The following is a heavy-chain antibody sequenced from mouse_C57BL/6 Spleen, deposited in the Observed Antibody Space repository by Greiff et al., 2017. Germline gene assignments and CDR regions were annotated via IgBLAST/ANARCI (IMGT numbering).Heavy chain of an antibody. CDR2: IDPSDSYT. Sequence: VQLQQSGAELVMPGASVKLSCKASGYTFTSYWMHWVKQRPGQGLEWIGEIDPSDSYTNYNQKFKGKSTLTVDKSSSTASMQLSSLTSEDSAVYYCARNYFDYWGQGTTLTVSS. V-gene: IGHV1-69*01. J-gene: IGHJ2*01. CDR3: ARNYFDY. CDR1: GYTFTSYW.